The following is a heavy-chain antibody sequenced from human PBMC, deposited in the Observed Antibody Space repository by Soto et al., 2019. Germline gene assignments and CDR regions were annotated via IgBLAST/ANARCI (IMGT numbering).Heavy chain of an antibody. Sequence: GGSLRLTCAASGFTFSGSTIHWVRQASGKGLEWVGRIRSKASSYATAYAASVKGRFTISRDDSKNTAYLQINSLKTEDTAVYYCTRHSAASGSGFLWGQGTLVTVSS. CDR3: TRHSAASGSGFL. J-gene: IGHJ4*02. CDR1: GFTFSGST. CDR2: IRSKASSYAT. V-gene: IGHV3-73*01. D-gene: IGHD3-10*01.